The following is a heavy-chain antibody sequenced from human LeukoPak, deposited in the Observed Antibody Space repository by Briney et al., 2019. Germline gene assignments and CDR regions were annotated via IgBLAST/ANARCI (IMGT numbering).Heavy chain of an antibody. J-gene: IGHJ4*02. CDR2: ISYSGST. CDR1: GGSVSSGNYF. D-gene: IGHD1-1*01. CDR3: ARVYDNDGLDY. V-gene: IGHV4-61*03. Sequence: SETLSLTCSVSGGSVSSGNYFWTWIRQPPGKGLEWIGDISYSGSTNYNPSLKSRVTISSHTSKNHFSLRLSSMTAADTAMYYCARVYDNDGLDYWGQGTLVTVSS.